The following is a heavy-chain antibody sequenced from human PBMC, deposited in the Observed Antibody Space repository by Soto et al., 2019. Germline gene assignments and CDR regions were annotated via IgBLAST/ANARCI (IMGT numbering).Heavy chain of an antibody. CDR2: IYYSGST. Sequence: QVQLQESGPGLVKPSQTLSLTCTVSGGSISSGDYYWSWIRQPPGKGLEWIGYIYYSGSTYYNPYRKSRVTIAVDTSKNQYSRQLRPVTAADTAVYYCARVMTTVTTVDYWGQGTLVTVSS. CDR3: ARVMTTVTTVDY. J-gene: IGHJ4*02. CDR1: GGSISSGDYY. V-gene: IGHV4-30-4*01. D-gene: IGHD4-17*01.